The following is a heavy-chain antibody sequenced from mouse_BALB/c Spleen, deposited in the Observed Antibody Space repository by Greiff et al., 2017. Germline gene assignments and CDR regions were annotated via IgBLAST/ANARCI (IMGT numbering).Heavy chain of an antibody. J-gene: IGHJ3*01. Sequence: QVQLQQPGAELVMPGASVKMSCKASGYTFTDYWMHWVKQRPGQGLEWIGAIDTSDSYTSYNQKFKGKATLTVDESSSTAYMQLSSLTSEDSAVYYCAREAAAWFAYWGQGTLVTVSA. D-gene: IGHD3-2*02. CDR3: AREAAAWFAY. CDR2: IDTSDSYT. CDR1: GYTFTDYW. V-gene: IGHV1-69*01.